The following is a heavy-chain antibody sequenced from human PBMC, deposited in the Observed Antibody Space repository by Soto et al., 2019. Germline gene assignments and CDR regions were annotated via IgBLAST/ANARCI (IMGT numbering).Heavy chain of an antibody. Sequence: PGGSVRLSCAASGVSFSSYAMSWVRQAPGKGLEWVSAISGSGGSTYYADSVKGRFTISRDNSKNTLYLQMNSLRAEDTAVYYCAKGAPGHTPNYDFWSGSNWFDPWGQGTLVTVSS. CDR2: ISGSGGST. CDR3: AKGAPGHTPNYDFWSGSNWFDP. CDR1: GVSFSSYA. V-gene: IGHV3-23*01. J-gene: IGHJ5*02. D-gene: IGHD3-3*01.